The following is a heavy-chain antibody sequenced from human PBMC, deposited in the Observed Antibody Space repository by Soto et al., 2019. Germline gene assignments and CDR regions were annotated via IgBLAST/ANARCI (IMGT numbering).Heavy chain of an antibody. CDR3: AREKLYSTSSIDF. J-gene: IGHJ4*02. CDR2: ISKNIIYT. Sequence: GGSLRLSCAAYGFSFISHSMHWGRQAPGKGLEWVSFISKNIIYTSHADSVKGRFTISRDNAKNSLYLQMHSLRIEDTAVYYCAREKLYSTSSIDFWGQGTLVTVSS. V-gene: IGHV3-21*06. D-gene: IGHD6-6*01. CDR1: GFSFISHS.